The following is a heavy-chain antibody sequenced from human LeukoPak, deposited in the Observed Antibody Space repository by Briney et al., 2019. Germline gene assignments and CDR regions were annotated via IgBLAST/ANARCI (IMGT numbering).Heavy chain of an antibody. CDR1: GYTFNNYW. J-gene: IGHJ4*02. CDR3: ARLGYCSGSNCYAPSHY. CDR2: IYPADFTT. D-gene: IGHD2-15*01. V-gene: IGHV5-51*01. Sequence: GESLKISCKASGYTFNNYWIGWVRQMPGKGLEWMGIIYPADFTTKYGPSLQGQVTISANRSTSTAFLQWSSLKASDTAMYYCARLGYCSGSNCYAPSHYWGQGTLVTVSS.